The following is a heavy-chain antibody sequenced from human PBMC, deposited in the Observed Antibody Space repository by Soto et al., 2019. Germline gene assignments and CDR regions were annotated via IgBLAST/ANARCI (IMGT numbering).Heavy chain of an antibody. CDR3: AKSSWAGATDY. Sequence: GGSLRLSCAASGFTFNNYAMNWFRQAPGKGLEWVSTVSGSASTSYSADSVKGRFTISRDNSKSSLYLQMNSLRAEDTAVYYCAKSSWAGATDYWGQGTLVTVSS. D-gene: IGHD3-16*01. CDR2: VSGSASTS. V-gene: IGHV3-23*01. J-gene: IGHJ4*02. CDR1: GFTFNNYA.